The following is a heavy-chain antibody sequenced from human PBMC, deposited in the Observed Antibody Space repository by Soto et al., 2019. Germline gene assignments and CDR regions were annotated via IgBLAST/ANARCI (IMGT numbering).Heavy chain of an antibody. J-gene: IGHJ5*02. CDR3: ARRYSSSSLRGINWFDP. CDR2: IYYSGST. V-gene: IGHV4-39*07. D-gene: IGHD6-6*01. CDR1: CGSLSSSSYY. Sequence: PSETLSLTCTVSCGSLSSSSYYWGLIRQPPGKGLEWIGYIYYSGSTDYNPSLKSRVTISVDTSKNQFSLKLSSVTAADTAVYYCARRYSSSSLRGINWFDPWGQGTLVTVSS.